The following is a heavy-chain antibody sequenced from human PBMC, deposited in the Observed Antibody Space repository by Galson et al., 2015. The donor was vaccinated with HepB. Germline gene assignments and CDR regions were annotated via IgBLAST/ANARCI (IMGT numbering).Heavy chain of an antibody. D-gene: IGHD3-22*01. V-gene: IGHV3-23*01. J-gene: IGHJ5*02. CDR2: ISGSGSNT. CDR1: GFTFSTYA. Sequence: SLRLSCAASGFTFSTYAMNWVRQAPGKGLEWVSTISGSGSNTFYADSVKGRFTISRDSSKTTLYLQMSSLGAEDTAVYYCAKGIWEYYDNRVFDPWGQGTLVTVSS. CDR3: AKGIWEYYDNRVFDP.